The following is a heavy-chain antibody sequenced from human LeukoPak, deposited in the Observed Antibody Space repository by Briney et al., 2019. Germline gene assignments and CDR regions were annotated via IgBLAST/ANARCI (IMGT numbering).Heavy chain of an antibody. CDR2: IIPILGIA. D-gene: IGHD3-3*01. Sequence: SVKVSCKASGGTFSSYTISWVRQAPGQGLEWMGRIIPILGIANHAQKFQGRVTITADKSTSTAYMELSSLRSEDTAVYHCARVGVLRFLKDPWFDPWGQGTLVTVSS. V-gene: IGHV1-69*02. CDR1: GGTFSSYT. J-gene: IGHJ5*02. CDR3: ARVGVLRFLKDPWFDP.